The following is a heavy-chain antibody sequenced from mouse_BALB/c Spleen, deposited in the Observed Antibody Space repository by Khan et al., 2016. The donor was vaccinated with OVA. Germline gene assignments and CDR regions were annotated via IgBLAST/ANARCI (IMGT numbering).Heavy chain of an antibody. CDR3: ARRGRRWDFDY. Sequence: QVQLQQSGAELAKPGASVKMSCNASGYTFINYWILWVKQRPGQGLEWIGYINPSTGYTEYNQNFKDKATLTADKSSSTAYMQLSSLTSEDSAVYYCARRGRRWDFDYWGQGTTLTVSS. D-gene: IGHD1-1*01. CDR1: GYTFINYW. J-gene: IGHJ2*01. CDR2: INPSTGYT. V-gene: IGHV1-7*01.